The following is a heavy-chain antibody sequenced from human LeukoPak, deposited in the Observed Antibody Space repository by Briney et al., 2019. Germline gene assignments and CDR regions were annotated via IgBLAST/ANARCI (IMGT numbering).Heavy chain of an antibody. D-gene: IGHD6-6*01. CDR2: IYYSGST. J-gene: IGHJ6*02. V-gene: IGHV4-59*01. CDR1: GGSISSYY. CDR3: ARDSSSALAGGMDV. Sequence: SETLSLTCTVSGGSISSYYWSWIRQPPGKGLEWIGYIYYSGSTNYNPSLKSRVTISVDTSKNQFSLKLSSVTAADTAVYYCARDSSSALAGGMDVWGQGTTVTVSS.